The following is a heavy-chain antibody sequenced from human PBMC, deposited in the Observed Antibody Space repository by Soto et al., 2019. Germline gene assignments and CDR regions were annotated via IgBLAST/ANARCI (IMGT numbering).Heavy chain of an antibody. Sequence: SETLSLTCAVSGGSISSGGYSWSWIRQPPGKGLEWIGYIYHSGSTYYNPSLKSRVTISVDRSKNQFSLKLSSVTAADTAVYYCARSGPYDFWSGYLWGMDVWGQGTTVPVYS. CDR1: GGSISSGGYS. J-gene: IGHJ6*02. V-gene: IGHV4-30-2*01. D-gene: IGHD3-3*01. CDR3: ARSGPYDFWSGYLWGMDV. CDR2: IYHSGST.